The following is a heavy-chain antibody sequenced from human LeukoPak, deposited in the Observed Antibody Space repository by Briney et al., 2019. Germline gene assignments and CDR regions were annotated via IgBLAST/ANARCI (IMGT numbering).Heavy chain of an antibody. CDR3: ARGSPVFEYYFDY. J-gene: IGHJ4*02. D-gene: IGHD3-9*01. V-gene: IGHV4-59*11. Sequence: SETLSLTCTVSGGSISSQYWSWIRQPPGKGLEWIGYIYYSGSTNYNPSLKSRVTISVDTSKNQFSLKLSSVTAADTAVYYCARGSPVFEYYFDYWGQGTLVTVSS. CDR1: GGSISSQY. CDR2: IYYSGST.